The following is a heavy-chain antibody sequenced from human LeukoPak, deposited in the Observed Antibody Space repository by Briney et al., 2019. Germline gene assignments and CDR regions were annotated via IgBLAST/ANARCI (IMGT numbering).Heavy chain of an antibody. D-gene: IGHD2-2*02. CDR3: VRAGSHDCSSTSCYTFDY. CDR1: GGSISSGSYY. J-gene: IGHJ4*02. CDR2: IYTSGST. V-gene: IGHV4-61*02. Sequence: SQTLSLTRTVSGGSISSGSYYWSWIRQPAGKGLEWIGRIYTSGSTNYNPSLKSRVTISVDTSKNQFSLKLSSVTAADTAVYYCVRAGSHDCSSTSCYTFDYWGQGTLVTVSS.